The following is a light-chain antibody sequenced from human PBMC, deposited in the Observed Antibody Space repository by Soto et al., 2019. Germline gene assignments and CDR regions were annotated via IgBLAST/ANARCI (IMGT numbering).Light chain of an antibody. V-gene: IGKV1-9*01. J-gene: IGKJ2*04. CDR2: EES. CDR3: QLVKSYPRS. CDR1: QAITNN. Sequence: IHLTQKTYSLSASVGYRVTITCRASQAITNNLAWYQQKPGNPPRLLIYEESTLHSGVPSRFSGRKVGTQFILTIYSLQPEDFATYYCQLVKSYPRSFG.